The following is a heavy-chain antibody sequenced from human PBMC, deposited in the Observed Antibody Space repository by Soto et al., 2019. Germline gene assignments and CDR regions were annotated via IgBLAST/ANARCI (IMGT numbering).Heavy chain of an antibody. CDR3: ARLEGLATISYYFDF. D-gene: IGHD3-9*01. CDR2: IYYRGNA. V-gene: IGHV4-39*01. Sequence: PSETLSLTCSVSDDSINSDKYYWGWIRQPPGKGLEWIGSIYYRGNAYYNTSLQNRVTKSLNKSRSQFSLKLNSVTAADSAVYFCARLEGLATISYYFDFWGPGALVTVSS. J-gene: IGHJ4*02. CDR1: DDSINSDKYY.